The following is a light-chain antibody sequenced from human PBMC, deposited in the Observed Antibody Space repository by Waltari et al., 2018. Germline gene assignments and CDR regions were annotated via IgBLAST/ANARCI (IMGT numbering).Light chain of an antibody. J-gene: IGKJ4*01. Sequence: EIVMTQSPATLSVSLGGSATLPCRASLSIDDSLAWYQQKPGQPPRLLIHGASTRDTGIPVRFSGSGSGTAFTLTITGLQSEDFAVYFCQQYNQWPLTFGRGTKVEIK. CDR3: QQYNQWPLT. CDR1: LSIDDS. CDR2: GAS. V-gene: IGKV3-15*01.